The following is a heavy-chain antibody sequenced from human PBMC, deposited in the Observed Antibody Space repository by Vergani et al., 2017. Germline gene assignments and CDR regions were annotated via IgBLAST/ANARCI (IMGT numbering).Heavy chain of an antibody. V-gene: IGHV4-39*01. D-gene: IGHD5-24*01. CDR3: ARHIRWGRDGYNLHDY. CDR2: IYYSGST. J-gene: IGHJ4*02. Sequence: QLQLQESGPGLVKPSATLSLTCSVSGASIRSSNYYWGWIRQPPGKGLEWIASIYYSGSTYYNPSLKSRVTISVDTSKNQFSLKLSSVTAADTAVYYCARHIRWGRDGYNLHDYWGQGTLVTVSS. CDR1: GASIRSSNYY.